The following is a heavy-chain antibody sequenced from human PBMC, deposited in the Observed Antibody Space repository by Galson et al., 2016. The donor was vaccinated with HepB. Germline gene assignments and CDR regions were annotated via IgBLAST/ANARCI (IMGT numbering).Heavy chain of an antibody. CDR1: GFSLSSRGVG. Sequence: VKPTQTLTLTCTFSGFSLSSRGVGVGWVRQPPGQALEWLAVIYWDADKRYSPSLQRRLPITRDISKAQVVLKMTNVDPVDTATYYCVHTDVVSLGGAWRGSYYFDSWGQGTLVTVSS. CDR2: IYWDADK. J-gene: IGHJ4*02. D-gene: IGHD3-16*01. CDR3: VHTDVVSLGGAWRGSYYFDS. V-gene: IGHV2-5*02.